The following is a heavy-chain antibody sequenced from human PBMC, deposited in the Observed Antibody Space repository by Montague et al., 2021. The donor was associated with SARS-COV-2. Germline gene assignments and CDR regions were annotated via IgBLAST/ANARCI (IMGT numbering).Heavy chain of an antibody. CDR2: IFPGGST. D-gene: IGHD4-17*01. CDR1: GDSISSRSW. Sequence: SETLSLTCAVSGDSISSRSWWSWVRQSPGKGLEWIGYIFPGGSTYYNASLQSRVTISIDNSRNQLSLRLTSITAADTAVYFCARGGADFGDYGWLDPWGQGILVTVS. CDR3: ARGGADFGDYGWLDP. V-gene: IGHV4-4*02. J-gene: IGHJ5*01.